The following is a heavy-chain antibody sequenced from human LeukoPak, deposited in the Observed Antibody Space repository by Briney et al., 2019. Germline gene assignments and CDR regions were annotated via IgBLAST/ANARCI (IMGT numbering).Heavy chain of an antibody. Sequence: PGGSLRLSCAASGFTFSSYAMHWVRQAPGKGLEWVAVISYDGSNKYYADSVKGRFTISRDNSKNTLYLQMNSLRAEDTAVYYCASAYYYGSGSYYKLKENDGDYWGQGTLVTVSS. D-gene: IGHD3-10*01. CDR2: ISYDGSNK. V-gene: IGHV3-30-3*01. J-gene: IGHJ4*02. CDR3: ASAYYYGSGSYYKLKENDGDY. CDR1: GFTFSSYA.